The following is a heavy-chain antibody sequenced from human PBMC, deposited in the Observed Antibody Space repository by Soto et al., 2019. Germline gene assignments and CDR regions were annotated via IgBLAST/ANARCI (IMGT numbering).Heavy chain of an antibody. V-gene: IGHV1-18*01. CDR2: ISAHNGNT. CDR3: ARGRYGDY. D-gene: IGHD1-1*01. Sequence: QVHLVQSGAEVKKTGASVKVSCQGSGYAFTTYGITWVRQAPGQGLEWMGWISAHNGNTNYAQKLQVRVTVTRDTSTSTADMELRSLRYYYTAVYYCARGRYGDYWGQGALVTVSS. J-gene: IGHJ4*02. CDR1: GYAFTTYG.